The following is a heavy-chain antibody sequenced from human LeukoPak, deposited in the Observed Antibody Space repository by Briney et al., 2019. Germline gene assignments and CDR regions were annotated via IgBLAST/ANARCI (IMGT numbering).Heavy chain of an antibody. V-gene: IGHV3-30-3*01. CDR1: GFTFCSYA. CDR3: ARDRYYDSSGYYPDY. D-gene: IGHD3-22*01. J-gene: IGHJ4*02. Sequence: GGSLRLSCAASGFTFCSYAMHWVRQAPGKGLEWVAVISYDGSNKYYADSVKGRFTISRDNSKNTLYLQMNSLRAEDTAVYYCARDRYYDSSGYYPDYWGQGTLVTVSS. CDR2: ISYDGSNK.